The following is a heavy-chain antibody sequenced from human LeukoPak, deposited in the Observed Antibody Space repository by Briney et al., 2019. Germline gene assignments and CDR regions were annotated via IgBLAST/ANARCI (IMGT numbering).Heavy chain of an antibody. D-gene: IGHD3-22*01. CDR1: GGTFSSYA. CDR2: IIPIFGTA. J-gene: IGHJ4*02. V-gene: IGHV1-69*05. Sequence: ASVKVSCKASGGTFSSYAISWVRQAPGQGLEWMGGIIPIFGTANYAQKFQGRVAMTKDTSTSTVYMELSSLRSEDTAVYYCARSQYITMIVARLYQFDDWGQGTLVTVSS. CDR3: ARSQYITMIVARLYQFDD.